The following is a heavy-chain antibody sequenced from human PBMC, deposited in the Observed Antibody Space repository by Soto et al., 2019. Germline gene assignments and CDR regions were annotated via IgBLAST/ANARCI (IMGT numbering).Heavy chain of an antibody. D-gene: IGHD6-19*01. CDR1: GFTFSSYA. J-gene: IGHJ3*02. V-gene: IGHV3-23*01. CDR3: ANEQWLEYAFDI. Sequence: GGSLRLSCAASGFTFSSYATSWVRQAPGKGLEWVSAISGSGGSTYYADSVKGRFTISRDNSKNTLYLQMNSLRAEDTAVYYCANEQWLEYAFDIWGQGKMVTVS. CDR2: ISGSGGST.